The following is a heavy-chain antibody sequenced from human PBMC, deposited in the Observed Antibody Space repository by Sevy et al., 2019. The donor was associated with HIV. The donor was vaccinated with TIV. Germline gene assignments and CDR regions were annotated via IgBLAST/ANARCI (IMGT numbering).Heavy chain of an antibody. V-gene: IGHV3-48*03. Sequence: GGSLRLSCTASGFTFSTYEVNWVRQAPGKGLEWVSYISNSGNTIYYSDSVKGRFTISRDNAKNSLYLQRNSLRAADTTVYYCARDLPPSATTVAHFDYWGRGTLVTVSS. CDR3: ARDLPPSATTVAHFDY. CDR1: GFTFSTYE. CDR2: ISNSGNTI. J-gene: IGHJ4*02. D-gene: IGHD4-17*01.